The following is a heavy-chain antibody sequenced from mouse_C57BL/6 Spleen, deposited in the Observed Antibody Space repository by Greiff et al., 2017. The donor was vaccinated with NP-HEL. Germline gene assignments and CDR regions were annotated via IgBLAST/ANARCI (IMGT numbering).Heavy chain of an antibody. CDR2: IDPSDSYT. V-gene: IGHV1-69*01. Sequence: VQLQQPGAELVMPGASVKLSCKASGYTFTSYWMHWVKQRPGQGLEWIGEIDPSDSYTNYNQKFKGKSTLTVDKSSSTAYMQLSSLTSEDSAVYYCAKGGVTYFDYWGQGTTLTVSS. D-gene: IGHD2-5*01. J-gene: IGHJ2*01. CDR1: GYTFTSYW. CDR3: AKGGVTYFDY.